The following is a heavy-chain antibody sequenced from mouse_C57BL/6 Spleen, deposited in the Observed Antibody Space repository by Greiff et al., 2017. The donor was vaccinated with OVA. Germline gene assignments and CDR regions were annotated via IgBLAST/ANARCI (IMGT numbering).Heavy chain of an antibody. J-gene: IGHJ2*01. CDR1: GYAFSSYW. D-gene: IGHD2-1*01. V-gene: IGHV1-82*01. CDR3: ARFYGNYLFDY. CDR2: IYPGDGGT. Sequence: VKLMESGPELVKPGASVKISCKASGYAFSSYWMNWVKQRPGKGLEWIGRIYPGDGGTNYNGKFKGKATLTADKTSSTAYMQLSSLTSEDSAVYFCARFYGNYLFDYWGQGTTLTVSS.